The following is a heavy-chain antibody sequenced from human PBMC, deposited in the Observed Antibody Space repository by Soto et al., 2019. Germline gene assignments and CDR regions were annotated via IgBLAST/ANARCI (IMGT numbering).Heavy chain of an antibody. J-gene: IGHJ4*02. Sequence: EVQLLESGGGLVQPGGSLRLSCAASGFTFNNYAMGWVRQAPGKGLEWVSAITDSGDDTYYIDSVKGRFTISRDNSNSTLYLQMNSLRAEDTAIYYCAILGSSSWSPHYYFDYWGQGTLVTVSS. V-gene: IGHV3-23*01. D-gene: IGHD2-2*01. CDR3: AILGSSSWSPHYYFDY. CDR1: GFTFNNYA. CDR2: ITDSGDDT.